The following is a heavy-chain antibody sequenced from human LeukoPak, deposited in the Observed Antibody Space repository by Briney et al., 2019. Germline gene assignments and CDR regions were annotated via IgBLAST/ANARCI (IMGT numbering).Heavy chain of an antibody. V-gene: IGHV4-59*01. CDR1: GGSISGYY. J-gene: IGHJ2*01. CDR2: IYYSGST. Sequence: PSETLSLTCTVSGGSISGYYYNWIRQPPGKGLEWIGYIYYSGSTNYNPSLKSRVTISLDTSKNQFSLELSSVTTADTAVYYCARSVVTLYWYFDLWGRGTLVTASS. D-gene: IGHD4-23*01. CDR3: ARSVVTLYWYFDL.